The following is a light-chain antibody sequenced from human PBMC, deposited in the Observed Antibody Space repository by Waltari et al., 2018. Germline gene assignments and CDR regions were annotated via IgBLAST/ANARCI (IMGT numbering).Light chain of an antibody. CDR1: QSVLFSSNNKDS. CDR3: QQYVAAPLT. V-gene: IGKV4-1*01. Sequence: DIVMTQSPASLAVSLGERATINCKSSQSVLFSSNNKDSLAWYQQKPGQPPKLLIYWASTRQSGVPDRFSGSGSGTDFTLTISSLQAEDVAVYFCQQYVAAPLTFGGGTKVEIK. CDR2: WAS. J-gene: IGKJ4*01.